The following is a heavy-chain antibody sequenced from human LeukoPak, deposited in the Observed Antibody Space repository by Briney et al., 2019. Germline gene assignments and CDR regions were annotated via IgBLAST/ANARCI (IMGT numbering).Heavy chain of an antibody. J-gene: IGHJ5*02. CDR2: ISPDGSSR. CDR1: GFPFSTYS. CDR3: TRDGGLLPDT. Sequence: GGSLRLSCAASGFPFSTYSMHWVRQPPGKGLVWVSRISPDGSSRAYADSVQGRFIISRDSAKNTLLLQMNSLTFEDTAVYYCTRDGGLLPDTWGKGTLVTVSS. V-gene: IGHV3-74*01. D-gene: IGHD2-21*02.